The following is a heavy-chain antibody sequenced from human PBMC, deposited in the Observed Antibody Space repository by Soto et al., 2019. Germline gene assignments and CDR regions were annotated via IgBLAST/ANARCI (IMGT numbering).Heavy chain of an antibody. J-gene: IGHJ4*02. CDR3: AKGGVGYSYGYYFDY. Sequence: LRLSCAASGFTFSSYAMHWVRQAPGKGLEWVAVISYDGSNKYYADSVKGRFTISRDNSKNTLYLQMNSLRAEDTAFFYCAKGGVGYSYGYYFDYWGQGTLVTVSS. D-gene: IGHD5-18*01. V-gene: IGHV3-30-3*01. CDR2: ISYDGSNK. CDR1: GFTFSSYA.